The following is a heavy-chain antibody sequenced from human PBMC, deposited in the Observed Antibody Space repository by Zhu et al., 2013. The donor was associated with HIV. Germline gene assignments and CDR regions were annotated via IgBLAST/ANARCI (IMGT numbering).Heavy chain of an antibody. CDR1: GYMFTRYG. CDR3: ARSALRFFFMDV. V-gene: IGHV1-18*01. D-gene: IGHD3-3*01. J-gene: IGHJ6*03. CDR2: IRSSGGDS. Sequence: QVRLVQSGAEVKKPGASVKVSCKASGYMFTRYGISWVRQAPGQGLEWMGIIRSSGGDSTYTQKLQGRVTMTTDTSTSTAYMELRSLRSDDTAVYYCARSALRFFFMDVWGKGTTVTVSS.